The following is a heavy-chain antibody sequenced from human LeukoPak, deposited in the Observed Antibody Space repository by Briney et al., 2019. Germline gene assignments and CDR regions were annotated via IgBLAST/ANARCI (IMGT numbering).Heavy chain of an antibody. CDR2: ISGSGGST. Sequence: GGSLRLSCAASGFTFSSYAMSWVRQAPGKGLEWVSVISGSGGSTYYADSVKGRFTISRDNSKNTLYLQMNSLRAEDTAVYYCAKDHSRRVGGAFDYWGQGTLVTVSS. CDR3: AKDHSRRVGGAFDY. J-gene: IGHJ4*02. V-gene: IGHV3-23*01. D-gene: IGHD2-15*01. CDR1: GFTFSSYA.